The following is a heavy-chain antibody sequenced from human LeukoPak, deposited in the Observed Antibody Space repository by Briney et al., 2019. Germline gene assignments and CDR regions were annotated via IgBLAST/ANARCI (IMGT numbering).Heavy chain of an antibody. Sequence: SQTLSLTCAISGDSVSSNSATWNWVRQSPSRGLEWLGRTYYKSKWYSDYAVSVKSRITINSDTSKNHFSRQLNSVTPEDTAVYYCARVSSPWSPRDAFDIWGQGTMVTVSS. D-gene: IGHD1-26*01. J-gene: IGHJ3*02. V-gene: IGHV6-1*01. CDR2: TYYKSKWYS. CDR3: ARVSSPWSPRDAFDI. CDR1: GDSVSSNSAT.